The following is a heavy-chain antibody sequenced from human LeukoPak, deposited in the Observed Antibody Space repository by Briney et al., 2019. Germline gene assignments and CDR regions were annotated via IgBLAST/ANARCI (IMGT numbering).Heavy chain of an antibody. D-gene: IGHD3-10*01. CDR3: ARRRGGSGSYYFDY. J-gene: IGHJ4*02. CDR1: GFSLTTSGVG. Sequence: SGPTLVNPTQTLTLTCSFSGFSLTTSGVGVGWVRQPPGKAPEWLALIYWNDYKPYSPSLKSRLTISKDTTKNQVVLTMTDMDPVDTGTYYCARRRGGSGSYYFDYWGQGILVTVSS. CDR2: IYWNDYK. V-gene: IGHV2-5*01.